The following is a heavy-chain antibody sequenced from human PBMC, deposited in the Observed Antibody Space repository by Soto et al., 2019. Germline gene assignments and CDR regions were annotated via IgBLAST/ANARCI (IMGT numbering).Heavy chain of an antibody. V-gene: IGHV5-10-1*01. D-gene: IGHD3-10*01. CDR2: IDPSDSYT. CDR1: GYSFTSYW. Sequence: GESLTLSCKGSGYSFTSYWISWVRQMPGKGLEWMGRIDPSDSYTNYSPSFHGHVTISADTSISTAYLQWSSLKASDTARYYCARLWHPNYYYGMDVCGQGTTVT. CDR3: ARLWHPNYYYGMDV. J-gene: IGHJ6*02.